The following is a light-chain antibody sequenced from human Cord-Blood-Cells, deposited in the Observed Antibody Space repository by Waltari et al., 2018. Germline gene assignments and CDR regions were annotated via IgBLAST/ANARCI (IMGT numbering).Light chain of an antibody. J-gene: IGLJ3*02. V-gene: IGLV2-14*01. CDR2: DVS. CDR3: SSYTSSSTRV. CDR1: SSDVGGYNY. Sequence: QSALTQPASVSGSPGQSITISCTGTSSDVGGYNYVSWYQQHPDKAPKLMIYDVSKRQSGGSNRFSGSKSENAASLTISGLQAEDEADDYCSSYTSSSTRVFAGGTKLTVL.